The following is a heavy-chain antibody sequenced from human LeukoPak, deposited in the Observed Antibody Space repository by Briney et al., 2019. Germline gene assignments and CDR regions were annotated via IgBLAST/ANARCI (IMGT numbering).Heavy chain of an antibody. D-gene: IGHD3-3*01. J-gene: IGHJ6*02. CDR2: IYYSGST. Sequence: SETLSLTCTVSGGSISSYYWSWIRQPPGKRLEWIGHIYYSGSTNYNPSLKSRVTISVDTSKNQFSLKLSSVTAADTAVYYCARHSLWSGYYTPNYYYGMDVWGHGATVTVSS. V-gene: IGHV4-59*08. CDR3: ARHSLWSGYYTPNYYYGMDV. CDR1: GGSISSYY.